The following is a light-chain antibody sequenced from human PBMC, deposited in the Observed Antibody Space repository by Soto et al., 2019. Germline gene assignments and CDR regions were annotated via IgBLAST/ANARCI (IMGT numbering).Light chain of an antibody. V-gene: IGKV3-15*01. CDR3: QQYNNWPPLYT. Sequence: EIVMTQSPATLSVSPGERATLSCRASQSVRSNLAWYQQKPGQAPRLLIYDAFTRATGIPARFSGRGSGTEFTLTISSLQSEDFAVYYCQQYNNWPPLYTFGQGTKLEIK. J-gene: IGKJ2*01. CDR2: DAF. CDR1: QSVRSN.